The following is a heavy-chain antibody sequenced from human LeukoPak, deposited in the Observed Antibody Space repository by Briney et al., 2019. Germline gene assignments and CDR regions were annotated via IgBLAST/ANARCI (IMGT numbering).Heavy chain of an antibody. CDR2: IYHSGST. V-gene: IGHV4-38-2*02. Sequence: SETLSLTCTVSGYSISSGYYWGWIRQPPGKGLEWIGSIYHSGSTYYNPSLKSRVTISVDTSKNQFSLKLSSVTAADTAVYYCASDLTGDIDYWGQGTLVTVSS. D-gene: IGHD7-27*01. J-gene: IGHJ4*02. CDR3: ASDLTGDIDY. CDR1: GYSISSGYY.